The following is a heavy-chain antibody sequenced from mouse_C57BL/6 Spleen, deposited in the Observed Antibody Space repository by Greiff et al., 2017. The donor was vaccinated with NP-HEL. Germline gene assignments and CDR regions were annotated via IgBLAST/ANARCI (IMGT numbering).Heavy chain of an antibody. V-gene: IGHV1-9*01. D-gene: IGHD1-1*01. Sequence: VQLQQSGAELMKPGASVKLSCKATGYTFTGYWIEWVKQRPGHGLEWIGEILPGSGSTNYNEKFKGKATFTADTSSNTAYMQLSSLTTEDSAIYYCARGFYYYGSSLYYFDYWGQGTTLTVSS. J-gene: IGHJ2*01. CDR1: GYTFTGYW. CDR2: ILPGSGST. CDR3: ARGFYYYGSSLYYFDY.